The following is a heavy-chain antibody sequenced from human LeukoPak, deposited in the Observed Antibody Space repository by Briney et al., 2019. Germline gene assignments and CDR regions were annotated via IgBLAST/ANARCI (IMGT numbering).Heavy chain of an antibody. J-gene: IGHJ4*02. CDR2: INWNGGST. CDR1: GFTFSTYA. Sequence: PGGSLRLSCVASGFTFSTYAMSWVRQAPGKGLEWVSGINWNGGSTGYADSVKGRFTISRDNAKNSLYLQMNSLRAEDTALYYCARAKITIFGVVIISYYFDYWGQGTLVTVSS. D-gene: IGHD3-3*01. V-gene: IGHV3-20*04. CDR3: ARAKITIFGVVIISYYFDY.